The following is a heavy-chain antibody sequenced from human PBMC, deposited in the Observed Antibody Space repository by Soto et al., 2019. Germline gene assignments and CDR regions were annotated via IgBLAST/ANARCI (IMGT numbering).Heavy chain of an antibody. CDR2: ISGSGERT. CDR3: ARSEMTYNWND. Sequence: EVQLLESGGDLVQPGGSLRLSCAASGFTFRGDAMSWVRQAPGKGLEWVSSISGSGERTHYADSVKGRFTISRDNAKNTLYLQMESLRAEDTALYYCARSEMTYNWNDWGQGALVTVSS. D-gene: IGHD1-20*01. V-gene: IGHV3-23*01. J-gene: IGHJ4*02. CDR1: GFTFRGDA.